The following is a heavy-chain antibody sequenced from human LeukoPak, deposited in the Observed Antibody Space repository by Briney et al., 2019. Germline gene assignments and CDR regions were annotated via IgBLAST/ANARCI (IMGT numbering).Heavy chain of an antibody. Sequence: GGSLRLSCAASGYTYSNYWMSWARQAPGKGLEGVANIKQEGSEKYYVDSVKGRFTISRDNAKSSLYLQMITLRAEDAAVYYCVIDPLAAHLILDFWGQGTLVTVSS. D-gene: IGHD6-6*01. V-gene: IGHV3-7*01. CDR3: VIDPLAAHLILDF. J-gene: IGHJ4*02. CDR2: IKQEGSEK. CDR1: GYTYSNYW.